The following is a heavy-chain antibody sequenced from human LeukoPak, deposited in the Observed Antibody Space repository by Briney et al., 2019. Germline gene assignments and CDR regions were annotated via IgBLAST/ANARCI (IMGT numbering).Heavy chain of an antibody. CDR2: IYENGRT. J-gene: IGHJ4*02. D-gene: IGHD1-26*01. V-gene: IGHV4-59*01. CDR1: GDSISAYY. CDR3: ARDWELGH. Sequence: SDTLSLTCTVSGDSISAYYWSWIRQSPGEGLEWIGFIYENGRTSYNPSLKSRVTISVDMSKNQFSLRLTSMTAADTAVYYCARDWELGHWGRGILVTVTS.